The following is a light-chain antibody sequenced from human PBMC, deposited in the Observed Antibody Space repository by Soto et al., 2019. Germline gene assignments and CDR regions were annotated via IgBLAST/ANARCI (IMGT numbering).Light chain of an antibody. J-gene: IGKJ4*01. V-gene: IGKV3-11*01. CDR1: QSVSSY. Sequence: EIVLTQSPATLSLFPGERATLSFRASQSVSSYLAWYQQKPGQAPRLLIYDASNRATGIPARFSGSGSGTDFTLTISSLEPKDFAVYYCQQRSNWPSLTFGGGTKVEIK. CDR3: QQRSNWPSLT. CDR2: DAS.